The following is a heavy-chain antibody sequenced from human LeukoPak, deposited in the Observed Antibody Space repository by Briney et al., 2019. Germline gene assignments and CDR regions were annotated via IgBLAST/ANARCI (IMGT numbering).Heavy chain of an antibody. J-gene: IGHJ4*02. CDR1: GGSFSGYY. D-gene: IGHD1-26*01. Sequence: LSLTCAVYGGSFSGYYWSWIRQAPGKGLEWVSYISSSGSTIYYADSVKGRFTISRDNAKNSLYLQMNSLRAEDTAVYYCAREGSGSYYDLYYFDYWGQGTLVTVSS. CDR3: AREGSGSYYDLYYFDY. CDR2: ISSSGSTI. V-gene: IGHV3-11*01.